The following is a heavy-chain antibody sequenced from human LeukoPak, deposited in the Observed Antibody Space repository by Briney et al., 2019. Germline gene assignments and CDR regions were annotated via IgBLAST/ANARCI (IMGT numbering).Heavy chain of an antibody. J-gene: IGHJ4*02. Sequence: GGSLRLSCAASGFTFRSSGMHWVRQAPGKGLEWVAFIRYDGNYKFNAESVKGRFTISRDNSKNTVFLQMNSLRVEDTAVYYCARAQTGDYWGQGTLVTVSS. D-gene: IGHD3-9*01. CDR1: GFTFRSSG. CDR2: IRYDGNYK. V-gene: IGHV3-30*02. CDR3: ARAQTGDY.